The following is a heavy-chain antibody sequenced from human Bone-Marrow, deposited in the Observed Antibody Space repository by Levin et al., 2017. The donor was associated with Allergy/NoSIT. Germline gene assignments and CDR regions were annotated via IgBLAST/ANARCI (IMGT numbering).Heavy chain of an antibody. CDR2: SRNKANNYIT. Sequence: LSLTCAASEFTFSHHYMDWVRQAPGKGLEWVGRSRNKANNYITEYAASVKGRFTISRDDSKNSAYLEMNSLKSDDTAVYFCVREAAASVFDLWGQGTMVTVSP. CDR3: VREAAASVFDL. D-gene: IGHD5/OR15-5a*01. V-gene: IGHV3-72*01. J-gene: IGHJ3*01. CDR1: EFTFSHHY.